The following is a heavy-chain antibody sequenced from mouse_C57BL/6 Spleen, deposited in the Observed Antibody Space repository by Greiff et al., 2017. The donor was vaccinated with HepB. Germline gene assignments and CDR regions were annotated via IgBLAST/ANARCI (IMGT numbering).Heavy chain of an antibody. Sequence: EVQLVESEGGLVQPGSSMKLSCTASGFTFSDYYMAWVRQVPEKGLEWVANINYDGSSTYYLDSLKSRFIISRDNAKNILYLQMSSLKSEDTATYYCARDQGSYYFDYWGQGTTLTVSS. CDR1: GFTFSDYY. CDR3: ARDQGSYYFDY. J-gene: IGHJ2*01. D-gene: IGHD1-3*01. V-gene: IGHV5-16*01. CDR2: INYDGSST.